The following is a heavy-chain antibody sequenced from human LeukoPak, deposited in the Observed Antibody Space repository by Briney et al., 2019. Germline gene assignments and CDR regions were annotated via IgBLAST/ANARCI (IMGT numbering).Heavy chain of an antibody. CDR3: AKDYDILTGYYIY. J-gene: IGHJ4*02. V-gene: IGHV3-23*01. CDR2: ISGSGGST. Sequence: GGSLRLSCAASGFTFSSYGMSWVRQAPGKGLEWVSAISGSGGSTYYADSVKGRFTISRDNSKNTLYLQMNSLRAEDTAVYYCAKDYDILTGYYIYWGQGTLVTVSS. D-gene: IGHD3-9*01. CDR1: GFTFSSYG.